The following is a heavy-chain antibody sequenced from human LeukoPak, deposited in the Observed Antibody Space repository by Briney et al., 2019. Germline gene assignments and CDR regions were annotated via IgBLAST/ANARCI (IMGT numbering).Heavy chain of an antibody. CDR3: AKDGDDYGDYVVPFDY. V-gene: IGHV3-23*01. J-gene: IGHJ4*02. CDR2: ISGSGGST. Sequence: GGSLRLSCAASGFTFSSYAMSWVRQAPGKGLEWVSAISGSGGSTYYADSVKGRFTISRDNSKNTLYLQMNSLRAEDTAVYYCAKDGDDYGDYVVPFDYWGQGTLVTVSS. D-gene: IGHD4-17*01. CDR1: GFTFSSYA.